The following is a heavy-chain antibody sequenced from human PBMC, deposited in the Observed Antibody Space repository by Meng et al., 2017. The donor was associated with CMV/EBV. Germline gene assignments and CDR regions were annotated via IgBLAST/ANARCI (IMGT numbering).Heavy chain of an antibody. J-gene: IGHJ4*02. CDR3: ARAYGN. Sequence: SETLSLPCAVYGGSFSGYYWSWIRQPPGKGLEWIGEINHSGSTNYNPSLKSRVTISVDTSKNQFSLKLSSVTAADTAVYYCARAYGNWGQGTLVTVSS. CDR2: INHSGST. D-gene: IGHD4-17*01. V-gene: IGHV4-34*01. CDR1: GGSFSGYY.